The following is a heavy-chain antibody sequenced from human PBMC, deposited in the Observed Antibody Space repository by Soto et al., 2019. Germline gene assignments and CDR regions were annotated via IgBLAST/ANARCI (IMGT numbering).Heavy chain of an antibody. D-gene: IGHD6-19*01. CDR3: ARAHPMVAGTSDRIDY. CDR2: INHSGST. V-gene: IGHV4-34*01. Sequence: SETLSLTCAVYGGSFSGYYWSWIRQPPGKGLKWIGEINHSGSTNYNPSLKSRVTISVDTSKNQFSLKLSSVTAADTAVYYCARAHPMVAGTSDRIDYWGQGTLVTVSS. J-gene: IGHJ4*02. CDR1: GGSFSGYY.